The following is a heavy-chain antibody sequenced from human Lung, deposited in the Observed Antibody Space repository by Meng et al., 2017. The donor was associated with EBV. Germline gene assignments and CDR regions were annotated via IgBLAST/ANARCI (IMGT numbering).Heavy chain of an antibody. Sequence: QGQRQEVGPGLVKPSPTLSLTCTVSGGSISNGYYWSWVRQHPGKGLEWIGYMYYSGSTYYNPSLKSRVIISVDRSNNQFSLELNSVSAADTAVYYCARAKWGHSYGSEALYFDHWGPGTLVTVSS. D-gene: IGHD5-18*01. CDR3: ARAKWGHSYGSEALYFDH. V-gene: IGHV4-30-4*08. CDR2: MYYSGST. CDR1: GGSISNGYY. J-gene: IGHJ4*02.